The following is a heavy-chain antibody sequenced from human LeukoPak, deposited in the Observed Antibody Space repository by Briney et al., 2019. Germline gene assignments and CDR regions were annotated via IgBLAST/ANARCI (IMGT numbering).Heavy chain of an antibody. J-gene: IGHJ4*02. Sequence: SSQTLSLTCTVSGGSISSGGYYWSWIRQHPGKGLEWIGYIYYSGSTYYSPSLKSRVTIPVDTSKNQFSLKLSSVTAADTAVYYCARARYFDRVVFDYWGQGTLVTVSS. CDR1: GGSISSGGYY. CDR3: ARARYFDRVVFDY. V-gene: IGHV4-31*03. CDR2: IYYSGST. D-gene: IGHD3-9*01.